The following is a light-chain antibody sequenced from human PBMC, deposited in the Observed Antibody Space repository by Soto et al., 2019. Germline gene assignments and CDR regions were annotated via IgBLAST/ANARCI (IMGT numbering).Light chain of an antibody. V-gene: IGKV3-20*01. CDR2: GAS. J-gene: IGKJ1*01. CDR1: QSVSSSY. Sequence: EIVLTQSPGTLSLSPGERATLHCRASQSVSSSYLAWYQQKPGQAPRLLIYGASSRATGIPDRFSGSGSGTDFTLTISRLEPEDFAVYYCQQYGSSPETFAQGTKVDIK. CDR3: QQYGSSPET.